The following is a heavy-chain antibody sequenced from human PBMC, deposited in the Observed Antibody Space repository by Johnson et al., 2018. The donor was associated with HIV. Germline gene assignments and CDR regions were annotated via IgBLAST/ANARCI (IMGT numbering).Heavy chain of an antibody. CDR3: ARDEPTDDAFDI. Sequence: VQLVESGGGLVQPGGSLRLSCAASGFTFSNYWMHWVRQVPGKGLVWVSRINNDGSSTSYADSVKGRFTISRDNSKNTLYLQMGSLRAEDMAVYYCARDEPTDDAFDIWGQGTMVTVSS. CDR1: GFTFSNYW. CDR2: INNDGSST. V-gene: IGHV3-74*01. J-gene: IGHJ3*02.